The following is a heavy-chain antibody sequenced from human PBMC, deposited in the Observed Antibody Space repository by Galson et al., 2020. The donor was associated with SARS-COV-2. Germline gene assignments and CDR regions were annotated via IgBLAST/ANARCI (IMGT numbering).Heavy chain of an antibody. Sequence: SGPTLVKPTETLTLTCTVSGFSLNNAKMGVSWIRQPPGKALEWLAHIFSNDEKSYSTSLKSRLTISKDTSKSQVVLTMANLDPVDTATYYCGRMAGVSIGYVDRGGRGTLVAVSS. CDR3: GRMAGVSIGYVDR. V-gene: IGHV2-26*01. CDR1: GFSLNNAKMG. CDR2: IFSNDEK. J-gene: IGHJ2*01. D-gene: IGHD6-19*01.